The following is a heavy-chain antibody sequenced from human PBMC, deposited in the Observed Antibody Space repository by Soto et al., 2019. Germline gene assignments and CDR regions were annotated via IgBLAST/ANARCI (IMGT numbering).Heavy chain of an antibody. CDR2: IYPSDSDT. Sequence: GGSLKISFKCSGYNFSGYLISCVRQMPGKGLDLMGIIYPSDSDTRYRPSFQCQVTISADKSISSAYLQWSSLRASDTAMYYCERGGVSNSTFDYWGQGTPVTVSS. D-gene: IGHD3-3*01. CDR3: ERGGVSNSTFDY. J-gene: IGHJ4*02. CDR1: GYNFSGYL. V-gene: IGHV5-51*01.